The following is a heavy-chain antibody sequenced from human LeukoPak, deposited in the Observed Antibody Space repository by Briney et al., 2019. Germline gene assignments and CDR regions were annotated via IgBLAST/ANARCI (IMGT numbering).Heavy chain of an antibody. Sequence: ASMKVSCKASGYTFTNHPMHWVRQAPGQGLEWMGWINPNSGDTNYVQKFQGRVTMTSDPSISTAYMELSGLRADDTAVYYCARERYTAYGNFDYWGQGTQVTVSS. CDR1: GYTFTNHP. CDR3: ARERYTAYGNFDY. CDR2: INPNSGDT. J-gene: IGHJ4*02. D-gene: IGHD5-12*01. V-gene: IGHV1-2*02.